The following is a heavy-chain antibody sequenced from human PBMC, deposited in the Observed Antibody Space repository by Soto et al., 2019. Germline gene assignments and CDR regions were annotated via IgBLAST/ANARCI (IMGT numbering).Heavy chain of an antibody. Sequence: SETLSLTCTVSGGSVSSGSYYWSWIRQPPGKGLEWIGYIYYSGSTNYNPSLKSRVTISVDTSKNQFSLKLSSVTAADTAVYYCARGPRIAAAGPVYCYYYGMDVWGQCTSVTVSS. V-gene: IGHV4-61*01. D-gene: IGHD6-13*01. CDR2: IYYSGST. CDR3: ARGPRIAAAGPVYCYYYGMDV. CDR1: GGSVSSGSYY. J-gene: IGHJ6*02.